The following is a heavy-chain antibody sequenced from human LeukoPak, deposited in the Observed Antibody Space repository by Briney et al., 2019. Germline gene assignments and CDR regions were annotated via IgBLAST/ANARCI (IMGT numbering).Heavy chain of an antibody. V-gene: IGHV4-30-2*01. CDR2: IYHSGST. J-gene: IGHJ4*02. D-gene: IGHD1-26*01. Sequence: PSETLSLTCAVSGGSISSGGYSWSWIRQPPGKGLEWIGYIYHSGSTYYNPSLKSRVTISVDRSKNQFSLKLSSVTAADTAVYYCARLGLGQLPRDWGQGTLVTVSS. CDR3: ARLGLGQLPRD. CDR1: GGSISSGGYS.